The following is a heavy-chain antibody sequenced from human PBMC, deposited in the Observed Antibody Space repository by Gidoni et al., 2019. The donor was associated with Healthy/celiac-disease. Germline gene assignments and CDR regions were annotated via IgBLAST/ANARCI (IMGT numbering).Heavy chain of an antibody. J-gene: IGHJ4*02. Sequence: QVQLQESGPGLVKPSETLSLTCAVSGYSISSGYYWGWIRQPPGKGLEWIGSIYHSGSTYYNPSLKSRVTISVDTSKNQFSLKLSSVTAADTAVYYCARGKGYCSGGSCPWDFDYWGQGTLVTVSS. D-gene: IGHD2-15*01. CDR2: IYHSGST. V-gene: IGHV4-38-2*01. CDR3: ARGKGYCSGGSCPWDFDY. CDR1: GYSISSGYY.